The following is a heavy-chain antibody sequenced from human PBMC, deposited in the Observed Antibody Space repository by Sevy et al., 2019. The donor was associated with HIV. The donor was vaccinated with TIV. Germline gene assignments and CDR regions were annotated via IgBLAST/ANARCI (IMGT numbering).Heavy chain of an antibody. CDR3: ARQKRSDDFLDY. CDR2: IYPSDSET. Sequence: GESLKISCMASGYSFSSHWIGWVRQKPGKGLEWVGIIYPSDSETTYSPSFQGQVTISADKSINTAYLQWSSLKASDSAMYYCARQKRSDDFLDYWGQGTLVTVSS. CDR1: GYSFSSHW. V-gene: IGHV5-51*01. J-gene: IGHJ4*02. D-gene: IGHD2-21*02.